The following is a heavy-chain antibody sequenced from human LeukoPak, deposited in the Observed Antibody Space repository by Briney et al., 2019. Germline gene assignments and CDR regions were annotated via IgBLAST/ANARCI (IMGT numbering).Heavy chain of an antibody. CDR1: GYTFTSYY. Sequence: ASVKVSCKASGYTFTSYYMHWVRQAPGQGLEWMGIINPSGGSTSYAQKFQGRVTMTRNTSISTAYMELSSLRSEDTAVYYCATQGYSGYDLLDYWGQGTLVTVSS. CDR2: INPSGGST. J-gene: IGHJ4*02. D-gene: IGHD5-12*01. CDR3: ATQGYSGYDLLDY. V-gene: IGHV1-46*01.